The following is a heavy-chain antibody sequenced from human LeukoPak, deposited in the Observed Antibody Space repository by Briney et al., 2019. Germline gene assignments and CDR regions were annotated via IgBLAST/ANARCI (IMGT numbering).Heavy chain of an antibody. V-gene: IGHV1-3*01. CDR3: ARNKEYYYGSGSYYP. CDR1: GYTFTSYA. Sequence: ASVKVSCKASGYTFTSYAMHWVRQAPGQRLEWMGWINAGNGNTKYSQKFQGRVTITRDTSASTACMELSSLRSEDTAVYYCARNKEYYYGSGSYYPWGQGTLVTVSS. D-gene: IGHD3-10*01. J-gene: IGHJ5*02. CDR2: INAGNGNT.